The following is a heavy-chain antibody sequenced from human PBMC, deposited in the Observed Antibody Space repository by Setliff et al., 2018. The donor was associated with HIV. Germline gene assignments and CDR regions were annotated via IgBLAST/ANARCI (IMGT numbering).Heavy chain of an antibody. D-gene: IGHD6-19*01. V-gene: IGHV4-38-2*01. Sequence: PSETLSLTCAVSGYSISDGYYWGWIRQPPGKGPEWIGSIHHSGSAHFNPSLKSRVAMSVDTSENQFSLTLSSVTAADTAVYFCARVPYRSAWFSGGHDAFDIWGQGTMVTVSS. CDR1: GYSISDGYY. CDR2: IHHSGSA. CDR3: ARVPYRSAWFSGGHDAFDI. J-gene: IGHJ3*02.